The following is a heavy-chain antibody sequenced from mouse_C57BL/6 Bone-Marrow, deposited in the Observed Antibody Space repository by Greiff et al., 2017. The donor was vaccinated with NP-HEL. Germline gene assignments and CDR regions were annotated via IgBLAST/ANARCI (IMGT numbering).Heavy chain of an antibody. J-gene: IGHJ4*01. CDR3: ARHRRHYEDDAYAMDY. V-gene: IGHV5-6*01. CDR2: ISSGGSYT. D-gene: IGHD2-4*01. CDR1: GFTFSSYG. Sequence: EVQGVESGGDLVKPGGSLKLSCAASGFTFSSYGMSWVRQTPDKRLEWVATISSGGSYTYYPDSVKGRFTISRDNAKNTLYLQLSSLKSEDTAMYYCARHRRHYEDDAYAMDYWGQGTSVTVSS.